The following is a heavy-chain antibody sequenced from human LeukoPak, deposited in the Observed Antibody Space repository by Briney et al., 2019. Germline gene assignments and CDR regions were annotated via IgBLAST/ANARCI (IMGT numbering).Heavy chain of an antibody. CDR1: GFTFEDYA. D-gene: IGHD6-13*01. CDR2: ISWNSGSI. V-gene: IGHV3-9*01. Sequence: GGSLRLSCAASGFTFEDYAMHWVREAPGKGLEWVSGISWNSGSIGYADSVKGRFTVSRDNTKNSLYLQMNSLRAEDTALYYCAKDRAAAGRGEYFQHWGEGTLVTVSS. J-gene: IGHJ1*01. CDR3: AKDRAAAGRGEYFQH.